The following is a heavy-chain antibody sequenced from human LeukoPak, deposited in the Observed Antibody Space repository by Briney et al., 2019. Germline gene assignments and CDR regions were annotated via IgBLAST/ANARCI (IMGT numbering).Heavy chain of an antibody. CDR1: GGSISSYY. CDR2: IYYSGST. D-gene: IGHD3-9*01. V-gene: IGHV4-59*01. Sequence: SETLSLTCTVSGGSISSYYWSWIRQPPGKGLEGMGYIYYSGSTNYNPSLKSRVTISVDASKNQFSLKLSSVTAADTAVYYCARGAVLRYFDWLGWFDPWGQGTLVTVSS. J-gene: IGHJ5*02. CDR3: ARGAVLRYFDWLGWFDP.